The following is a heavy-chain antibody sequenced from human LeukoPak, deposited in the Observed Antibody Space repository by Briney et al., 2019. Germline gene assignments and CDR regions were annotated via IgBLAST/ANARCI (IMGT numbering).Heavy chain of an antibody. CDR3: VRERPAGGGSYYWFDP. CDR1: SGSMRGYH. V-gene: IGHV4-4*07. CDR2: ILDSGTT. J-gene: IGHJ5*02. Sequence: SETLSLTCTVSSGSMRGYHWSWIRQPAGKGLEWIGRILDSGTTNYNPSLKSRLTISVDRSKTQSSLNLNSVTAADTAVYYCVRERPAGGGSYYWFDPWGQGTLVILSS. D-gene: IGHD1-26*01.